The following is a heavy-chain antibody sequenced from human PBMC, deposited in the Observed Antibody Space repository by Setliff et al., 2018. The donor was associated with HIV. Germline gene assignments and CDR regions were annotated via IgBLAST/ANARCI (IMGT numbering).Heavy chain of an antibody. CDR2: ISSSGSTI. V-gene: IGHV3-48*03. J-gene: IGHJ6*02. Sequence: PGGSLRLSCAASGFTFSSYEMNWVRQAPGKGLEWVSYISSSGSTIYYADSVKGRFTISRDNAKNSLYLQMNSLRAEDTAVYYCAREGFTVTYLEGGRYYYYGMDVWGLGTTVTVSS. CDR3: AREGFTVTYLEGGRYYYYGMDV. CDR1: GFTFSSYE. D-gene: IGHD4-4*01.